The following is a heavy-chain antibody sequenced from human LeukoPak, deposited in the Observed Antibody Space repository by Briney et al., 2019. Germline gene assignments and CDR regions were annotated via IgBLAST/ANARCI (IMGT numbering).Heavy chain of an antibody. CDR1: GGSISSYY. CDR3: ARDVYYSDSSGYYRYYGMDV. J-gene: IGHJ6*02. D-gene: IGHD3-22*01. V-gene: IGHV4-4*07. CDR2: IYTSGST. Sequence: SETLSLTCTVSGGSISSYYWSWIRQPAGKGLEWIGRIYTSGSTNYNPSLRSRVTMSVDTSKNQFSLKLSSVTAADTAVYYCARDVYYSDSSGYYRYYGMDVWGQGTTVTVSS.